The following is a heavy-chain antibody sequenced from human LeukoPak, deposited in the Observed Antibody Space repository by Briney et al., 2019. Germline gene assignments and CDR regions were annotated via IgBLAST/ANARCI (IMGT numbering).Heavy chain of an antibody. Sequence: GGSLRLPCATSGSTFSSFWMHWVRQTPGKGLVWVSRISSDGSGTTYADSVKGRFTISRDNAKNTLYLQMNSLRVEDTAVFYCVRGHSSGWYRFDDWGQGTLVTVSS. CDR3: VRGHSSGWYRFDD. V-gene: IGHV3-74*01. CDR1: GSTFSSFW. CDR2: ISSDGSGT. J-gene: IGHJ4*02. D-gene: IGHD6-19*01.